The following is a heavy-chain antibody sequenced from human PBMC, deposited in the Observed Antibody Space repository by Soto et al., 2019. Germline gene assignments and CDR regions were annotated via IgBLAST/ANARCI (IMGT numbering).Heavy chain of an antibody. CDR2: ISGSGTST. Sequence: PGGSLRLSCAASGFTFSSYAMSWVRQAPGKGLEWVSAISGSGTSTYYADSVKGRFTISSDNSKNTVFLQMNSLRAEDTAIYYCAKDQVAVVTATCLDYWGQGSLVTVSS. D-gene: IGHD2-21*02. V-gene: IGHV3-23*01. CDR1: GFTFSSYA. J-gene: IGHJ4*02. CDR3: AKDQVAVVTATCLDY.